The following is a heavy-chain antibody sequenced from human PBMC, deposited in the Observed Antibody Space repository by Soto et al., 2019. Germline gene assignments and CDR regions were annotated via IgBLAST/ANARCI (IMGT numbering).Heavy chain of an antibody. Sequence: ASVKVSCKASGYTSNNYAMHWVRQAPGQGLEWMGCINAGNGNTKYSQKFQDRVTISRDTSASTAYMELSSLRSEDTAVYYCARVGGGGTYYYDSSGYYYHAFDIWGQGTMVTVS. CDR1: GYTSNNYA. CDR3: ARVGGGGTYYYDSSGYYYHAFDI. J-gene: IGHJ3*02. CDR2: INAGNGNT. V-gene: IGHV1-3*01. D-gene: IGHD3-22*01.